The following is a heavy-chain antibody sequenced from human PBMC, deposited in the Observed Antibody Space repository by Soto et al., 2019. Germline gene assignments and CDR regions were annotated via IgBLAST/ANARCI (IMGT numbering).Heavy chain of an antibody. CDR3: AISDRYYYGMDV. V-gene: IGHV1-18*01. CDR2: ISAYNGNT. CDR1: GNTFTSYG. J-gene: IGHJ6*02. Sequence: QVQLVQVGAEVKKPGASVKVSCKASGNTFTSYGFSWVRQAPGQGLEWMGWISAYNGNTNYAQKFQGRVTMTTDTSTNTAYMEVRSLRSGDTAVYYCAISDRYYYGMDVWGQGTTVTVSS.